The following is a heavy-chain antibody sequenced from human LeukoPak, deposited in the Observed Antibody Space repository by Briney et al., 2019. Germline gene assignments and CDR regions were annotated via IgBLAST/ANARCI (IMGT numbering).Heavy chain of an antibody. CDR1: GYTFTSYG. J-gene: IGHJ6*03. Sequence: ASVKVSCKASGYTFTSYGISWVRQAPGQGLEWMGWISAYNGNTNYAQKLQGRVTMTTDTSTSTAYMELRSLRSDDTAVYYCARGGAGPITMVRDYYYYYMDVWGKGTTVTVSS. V-gene: IGHV1-18*01. D-gene: IGHD3-10*01. CDR3: ARGGAGPITMVRDYYYYYMDV. CDR2: ISAYNGNT.